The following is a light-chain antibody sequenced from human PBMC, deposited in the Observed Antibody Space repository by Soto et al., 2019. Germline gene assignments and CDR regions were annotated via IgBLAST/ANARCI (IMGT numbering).Light chain of an antibody. J-gene: IGKJ1*01. Sequence: EIVLTQSPGPLSLSPGERATLSCRASQSVSSSYLAWYQQKPGQAPRLLVYGASSRATGIPDRFSGSGSGTDFTITISRLEPEDFAVYYCHQYGSSQTFGQGTKVEIK. CDR2: GAS. V-gene: IGKV3-20*01. CDR1: QSVSSSY. CDR3: HQYGSSQT.